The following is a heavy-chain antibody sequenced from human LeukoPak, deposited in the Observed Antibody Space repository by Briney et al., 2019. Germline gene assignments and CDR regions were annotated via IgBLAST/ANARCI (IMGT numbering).Heavy chain of an antibody. CDR1: GASFSGYY. D-gene: IGHD1-26*01. CDR3: ARDSGSWTVDY. J-gene: IGHJ4*02. V-gene: IGHV4-34*01. CDR2: INHSGST. Sequence: KPSETLSLTCAVYGASFSGYYWSWIRQPPGKGLEWIGEINHSGSTNYNPSLKSRVTLSVNTSKHQFSLKLSSVTAADTAVYYCARDSGSWTVDYWGQGTLVTVSS.